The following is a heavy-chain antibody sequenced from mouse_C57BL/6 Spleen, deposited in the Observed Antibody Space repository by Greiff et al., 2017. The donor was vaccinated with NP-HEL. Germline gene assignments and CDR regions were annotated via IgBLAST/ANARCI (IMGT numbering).Heavy chain of an antibody. CDR2: IHPNSGST. CDR3: SRSSYSNYVDYYDD. J-gene: IGHJ2*01. D-gene: IGHD2-5*01. V-gene: IGHV1-64*01. Sequence: QVQLKQPGAELVKPGASVKLSCKASGYTFTSYWMHWVKQRPGQGLEWIGMIHPNSGSTNYNQKFKSKATLTVDKSSSTAYMQLSSLTSEDSAVSDCSRSSYSNYVDYYDDWGQGTTLTVSS. CDR1: GYTFTSYW.